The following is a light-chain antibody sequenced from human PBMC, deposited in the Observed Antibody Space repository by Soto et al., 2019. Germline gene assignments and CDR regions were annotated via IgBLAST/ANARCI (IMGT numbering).Light chain of an antibody. CDR1: QSVSSSY. CDR2: GAS. CDR3: RLYGSSPIT. Sequence: EIVLTQSPGTLSLSPGERATLSCRASQSVSSSYLAWYQQKSGEAPRLLIYGASSRATGIPDRFSGSGSGIDVTFTMSRLEPEDFAAYYCRLYGSSPITVGQGTRLAIK. J-gene: IGKJ5*01. V-gene: IGKV3-20*01.